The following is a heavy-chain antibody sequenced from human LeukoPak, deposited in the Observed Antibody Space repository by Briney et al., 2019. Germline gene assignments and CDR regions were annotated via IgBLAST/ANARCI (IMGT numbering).Heavy chain of an antibody. CDR3: AELGITMIGGV. D-gene: IGHD3-10*02. J-gene: IGHJ6*04. V-gene: IGHV3-48*03. CDR1: GFTFSTYD. CDR2: ISSSGSSI. Sequence: HAGGSLRLSCAASGFTFSTYDMNWVRQAPGKGLEWVSYISSSGSSIYYADSVKGRFTISRDNAKNSLYLQMNSLRAEDTAVYYCAELGITMIGGVWGKGTTVTISS.